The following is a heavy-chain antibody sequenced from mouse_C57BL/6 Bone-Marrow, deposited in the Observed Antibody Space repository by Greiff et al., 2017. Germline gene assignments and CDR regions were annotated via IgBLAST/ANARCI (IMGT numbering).Heavy chain of an antibody. D-gene: IGHD1-1*01. CDR2: IDPENGDT. Sequence: EVKVVESGAELVRPGASVKLSCTASGFNIKDDYMHWVKQRPEQGLEWIGWIDPENGDTEYASKFQGKATITADTSSNTAYLQLSSLTSEDTAVYYCTRFITTVVALYYYAMDYWGQGTSVTVSS. CDR3: TRFITTVVALYYYAMDY. V-gene: IGHV14-4*01. CDR1: GFNIKDDY. J-gene: IGHJ4*01.